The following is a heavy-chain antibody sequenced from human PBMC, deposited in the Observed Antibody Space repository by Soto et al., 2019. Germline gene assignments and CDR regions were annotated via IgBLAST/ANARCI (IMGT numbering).Heavy chain of an antibody. V-gene: IGHV3-33*01. J-gene: IGHJ6*03. CDR3: AREGGNHGHYYYYYMDV. CDR1: GFTFSSYG. Sequence: ESGGGVVQPGRSLRLSCAASGFTFSSYGMHWVRQAPGKGLEWVAVIWYDGSNKYYADSVKGRFTISRDNSKNTLYLQMNSLSAEDTAVYYCAREGGNHGHYYYYYMDVWGKGTTVTVSS. D-gene: IGHD1-1*01. CDR2: IWYDGSNK.